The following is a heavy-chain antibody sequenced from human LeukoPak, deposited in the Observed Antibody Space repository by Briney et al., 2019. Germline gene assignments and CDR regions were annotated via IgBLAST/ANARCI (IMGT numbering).Heavy chain of an antibody. D-gene: IGHD6-19*01. Sequence: ASVKVSCKASGYTFTSYAMHWVRQAPGQRLEWMGWINAGNGNTKYSQKFQGRVTITRDTSASTAYMELSSLRSEDTAVYYCARGDSSGQWAFDIWGLGTMVTVSS. CDR2: INAGNGNT. V-gene: IGHV1-3*01. CDR1: GYTFTSYA. CDR3: ARGDSSGQWAFDI. J-gene: IGHJ3*02.